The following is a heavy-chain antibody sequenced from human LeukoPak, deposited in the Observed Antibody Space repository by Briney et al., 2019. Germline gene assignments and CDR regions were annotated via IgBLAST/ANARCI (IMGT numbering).Heavy chain of an antibody. J-gene: IGHJ6*03. Sequence: SETLSLTCTVSGGSISSYYWSWIRQPAGKGLEWIGRIYTSGSTNYNPSLKSRVTMSVDTSKNQFSLKLSSVTAADTAVYYCARIVGDYDSSGYYYYYMDVWGKGTTVTISS. D-gene: IGHD3-22*01. CDR2: IYTSGST. CDR3: ARIVGDYDSSGYYYYYMDV. V-gene: IGHV4-4*07. CDR1: GGSISSYY.